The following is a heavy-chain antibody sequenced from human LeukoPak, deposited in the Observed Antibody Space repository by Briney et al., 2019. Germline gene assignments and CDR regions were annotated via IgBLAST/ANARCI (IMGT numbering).Heavy chain of an antibody. D-gene: IGHD3-22*01. CDR3: ARVLLTSMIVVLNDAFDI. CDR1: GLYFSFYE. J-gene: IGHJ3*02. V-gene: IGHV3-20*04. Sequence: GGSLRLSCTVSGLYFSFYEMNWVRQAPGKGLEWVAGINWNADTTGYVDSVKGRFTISRDNAKNSLFLQMNSLRAEDTALYYCARVLLTSMIVVLNDAFDIWGQGTMVTVSS. CDR2: INWNADTT.